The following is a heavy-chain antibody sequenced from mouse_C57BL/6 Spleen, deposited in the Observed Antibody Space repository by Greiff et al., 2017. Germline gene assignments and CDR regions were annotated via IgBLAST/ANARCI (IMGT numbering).Heavy chain of an antibody. J-gene: IGHJ2*01. Sequence: EVQLQQSGPELVKPGASVKISCKASGYTFTDYYMNWVKQSHGKSLEWIGDINPNNGGTSYNQKFKGKATLTVDKSSSTAYMELRSLTSEDSAVYYCARGGRYSNLWGQGTTLTVSS. V-gene: IGHV1-26*01. CDR3: ARGGRYSNL. CDR1: GYTFTDYY. D-gene: IGHD2-5*01. CDR2: INPNNGGT.